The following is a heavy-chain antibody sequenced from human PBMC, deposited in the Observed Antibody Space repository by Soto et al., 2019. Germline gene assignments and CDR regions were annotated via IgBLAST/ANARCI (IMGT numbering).Heavy chain of an antibody. CDR1: GFTFSSYS. CDR3: ARHPERIAQIGWFDP. J-gene: IGHJ5*02. CDR2: ISSSSSTI. Sequence: EVPLVESGGGLVQPGGSLRLSCAASGFTFSSYSMNWVRQAPGKGLEWVSYISSSSSTIYYADSVKGRFTISRDNGXXSLYLQMNSLRAEDTAVYYCARHPERIAQIGWFDPWGQGTLVTVSS. V-gene: IGHV3-48*01. D-gene: IGHD6-13*01.